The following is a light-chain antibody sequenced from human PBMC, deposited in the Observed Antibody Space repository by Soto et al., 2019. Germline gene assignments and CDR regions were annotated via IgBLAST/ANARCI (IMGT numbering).Light chain of an antibody. CDR3: QEYNSAPLA. J-gene: IGKJ4*01. V-gene: IGKV1-27*01. Sequence: DIQMTQSPSSLSASLGDRVTITCRASQGIGVYLAWFQQKPGKVPKLLIYAASTLQSGVPSRFSGSGSGTDFTLTISSLQPEDFATYYCQEYNSAPLAFGGGTKVDI. CDR1: QGIGVY. CDR2: AAS.